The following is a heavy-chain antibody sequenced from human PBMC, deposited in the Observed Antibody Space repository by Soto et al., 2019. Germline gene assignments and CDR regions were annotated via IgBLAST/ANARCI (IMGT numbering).Heavy chain of an antibody. V-gene: IGHV4-30-4*01. CDR2: IYYSGST. CDR3: ARVKGTVTTTRDYYFDY. J-gene: IGHJ4*02. D-gene: IGHD4-17*01. Sequence: SETLSLTCTVSGGSISSGDYYWSWIRQPPGKGLEWIGYIYYSGSTYYNPSLKSRVTISVDTSKNQFSLKLSSVTAADTAVYYCARVKGTVTTTRDYYFDYWGQGTLVTVSS. CDR1: GGSISSGDYY.